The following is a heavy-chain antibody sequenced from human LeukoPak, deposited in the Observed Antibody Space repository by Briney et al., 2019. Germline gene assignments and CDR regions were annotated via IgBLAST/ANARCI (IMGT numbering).Heavy chain of an antibody. Sequence: SQTLSLTCAISGDSVSSNSAAWNWIRQSPSRGLEWLGRTYYRSKWYNDYAVSVKSRITINPDTSKNQFSLKLSSVTAADTAVYYCAREEVYGPPWGMDVWGPGTTVTVSS. CDR2: TYYRSKWYN. J-gene: IGHJ6*02. CDR3: AREEVYGPPWGMDV. CDR1: GDSVSSNSAA. D-gene: IGHD3-10*01. V-gene: IGHV6-1*01.